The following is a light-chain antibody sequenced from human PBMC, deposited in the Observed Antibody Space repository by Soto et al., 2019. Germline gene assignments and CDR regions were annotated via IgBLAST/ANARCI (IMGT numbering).Light chain of an antibody. J-gene: IGKJ2*01. Sequence: EIVLTQSPGTLSLSPGERATLSCRASQSVSSSYLAWYQQKPGKAPNLLIYDASSLQSGVPSRFSGSGSGTDFTLTISSLQPEDFAAYYCQQSDSTPYTFGQGTKLQIK. CDR2: DAS. CDR1: QSVSSSY. CDR3: QQSDSTPYT. V-gene: IGKV3D-20*02.